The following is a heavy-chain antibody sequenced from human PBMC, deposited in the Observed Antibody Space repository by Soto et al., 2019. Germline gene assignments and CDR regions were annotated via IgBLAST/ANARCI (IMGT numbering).Heavy chain of an antibody. D-gene: IGHD3-3*02. Sequence: LRLSCEASGFTFSNYAMAWVRQTPGEGPEWVSTIGGGDDIFYAESVQGRFIISRDDSRSTMYLQMDNLRVEDTAIYFCAKDSISYNGIYDAFDVWGQGTVVNVSS. CDR1: GFTFSNYA. CDR2: IGGGDDI. CDR3: AKDSISYNGIYDAFDV. V-gene: IGHV3-23*01. J-gene: IGHJ3*01.